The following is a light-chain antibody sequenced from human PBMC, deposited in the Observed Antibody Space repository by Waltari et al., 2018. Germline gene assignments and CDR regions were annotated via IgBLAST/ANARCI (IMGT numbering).Light chain of an antibody. CDR3: QQSYSTPWT. CDR1: QSISSY. J-gene: IGKJ1*01. V-gene: IGKV1-39*01. CDR2: AAS. Sequence: DIQMTQSPSSLSASVGDRVTSTCRASQSISSYLNWYQQKPGKAPKLLSYAASSLQSGVPSRFSGSRSGTEFTLTISSLQPEDFATYYCQQSYSTPWTFGQGTKVEIK.